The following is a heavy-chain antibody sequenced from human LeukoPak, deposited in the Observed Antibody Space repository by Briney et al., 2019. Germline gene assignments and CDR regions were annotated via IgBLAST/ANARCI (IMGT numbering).Heavy chain of an antibody. CDR1: GFTFDDYA. D-gene: IGHD2-15*01. V-gene: IGHV3-9*01. J-gene: IGHJ6*02. CDR3: AKDTPRAAPYGMDV. Sequence: GGSLRLSCAASGFTFDDYAMHWVRQAPGKGLEWVSGISWNSGSIGYADSVKGRFTISRDNAKNSLYLQMNSLRAEDTALYYCAKDTPRAAPYGMDVWGQGTTVTVSS. CDR2: ISWNSGSI.